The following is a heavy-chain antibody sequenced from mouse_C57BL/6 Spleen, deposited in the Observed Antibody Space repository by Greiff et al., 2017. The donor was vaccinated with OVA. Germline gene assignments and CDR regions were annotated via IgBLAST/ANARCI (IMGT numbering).Heavy chain of an antibody. CDR1: GFTFSSYT. J-gene: IGHJ4*01. D-gene: IGHD1-1*02. CDR2: ISGGGGNT. Sequence: DVMLVESGGGLVKPGGSLKLSCAASGFTFSSYTMSWVRQTPEKRLEWVATISGGGGNTYYPDSVKGRFTISRDHAKNTLYLQMSSLRSEDTALYYCARQGYGDYWGQGTSVTVSS. CDR3: ARQGYGDY. V-gene: IGHV5-9*01.